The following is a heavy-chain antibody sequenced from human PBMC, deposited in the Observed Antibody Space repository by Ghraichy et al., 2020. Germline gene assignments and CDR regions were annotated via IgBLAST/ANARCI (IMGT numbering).Heavy chain of an antibody. CDR1: GGSISSSSYY. CDR3: AREQLALHDAFDI. J-gene: IGHJ3*02. CDR2: IYYSGST. V-gene: IGHV4-39*07. Sequence: SQTLSLTCTVSGGSISSSSYYWGWIRQPPGKGLEWIGSIYYSGSTYYNPSLKSRVTISVDTSKNQFSLKLSSVTAADTAVYYCAREQLALHDAFDIWGQGTMVTVSS. D-gene: IGHD2-15*01.